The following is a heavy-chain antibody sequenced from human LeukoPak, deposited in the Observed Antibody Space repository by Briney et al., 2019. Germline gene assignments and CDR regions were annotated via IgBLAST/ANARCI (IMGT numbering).Heavy chain of an antibody. D-gene: IGHD1-7*01. CDR1: GYTFTSYG. CDR2: ISAYNGNT. J-gene: IGHJ4*02. V-gene: IGHV1-18*01. CDR3: AGDPGTSLGYF. Sequence: AASVKVSCKASGYTFTSYGISWVRQAPGQGLEWMGWISAYNGNTSYAQKLQGRVTMTTDTSTSTAYMELRSLRSGDTAVDYWAGDPGTSLGYFLGQGTPVHVSP.